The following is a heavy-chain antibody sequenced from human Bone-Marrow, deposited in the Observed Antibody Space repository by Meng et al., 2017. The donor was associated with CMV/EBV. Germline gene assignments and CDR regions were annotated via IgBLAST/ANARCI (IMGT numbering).Heavy chain of an antibody. Sequence: SVKVSCKASGGTFSSYAISWVRQAPGQGLEWMGGIIPILGIANYAQKFQGRVTITADKSTSTAYMELSSLRSEDTAVYYCARPPPQRPFWYGMDVWGQGTTVNVAS. J-gene: IGHJ6*01. CDR2: IIPILGIA. CDR1: GGTFSSYA. V-gene: IGHV1-69*10. D-gene: IGHD1-14*01. CDR3: ARPPPQRPFWYGMDV.